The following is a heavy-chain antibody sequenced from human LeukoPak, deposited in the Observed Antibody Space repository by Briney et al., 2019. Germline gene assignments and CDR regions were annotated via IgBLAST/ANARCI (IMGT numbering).Heavy chain of an antibody. Sequence: PGRSLRLSCAASGFTFSAYAMSWVRQGPGDGLEWVSAVSGSGDTPYYAGSVKGRFTISRDNSKNTLYLKMTSLRAEDTAVYYCAKGTMVRGDRDYWGQGTLVTVSS. D-gene: IGHD3-10*01. V-gene: IGHV3-23*01. CDR1: GFTFSAYA. CDR3: AKGTMVRGDRDY. J-gene: IGHJ4*02. CDR2: VSGSGDTP.